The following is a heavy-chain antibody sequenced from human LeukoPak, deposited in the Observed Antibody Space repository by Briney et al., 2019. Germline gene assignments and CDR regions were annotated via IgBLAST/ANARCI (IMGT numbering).Heavy chain of an antibody. V-gene: IGHV1-69*04. D-gene: IGHD5-12*01. Sequence: ASVKVSCKASGGTFSSYAISWVRQAPGQGLEWMGRIIPILGIANYAQKFQGRVTITADKSTSTAYMELSSLRSEDTAVYYCASNIYVDIVATVSMDVWGQGTTVTVSS. J-gene: IGHJ6*02. CDR2: IIPILGIA. CDR1: GGTFSSYA. CDR3: ASNIYVDIVATVSMDV.